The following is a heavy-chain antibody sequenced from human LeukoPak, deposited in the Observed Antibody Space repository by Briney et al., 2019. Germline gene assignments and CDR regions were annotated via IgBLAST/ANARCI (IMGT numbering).Heavy chain of an antibody. V-gene: IGHV4-59*11. CDR2: IYYTGST. Sequence: SETLSLTCTVSGGSISSHYWSWIRQPPGEGLEWIGYIYYTGSTNYNPSLKSRVTISVDTSQNQFSLKLTSVTAADTAVYYCASGGNWNRFDYWGQGTVVTVSS. CDR1: GGSISSHY. J-gene: IGHJ4*02. CDR3: ASGGNWNRFDY. D-gene: IGHD4-23*01.